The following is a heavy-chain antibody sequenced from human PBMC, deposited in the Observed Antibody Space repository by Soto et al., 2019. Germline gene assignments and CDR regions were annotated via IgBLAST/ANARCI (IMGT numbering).Heavy chain of an antibody. Sequence: GESLKISCKGSGYDFMKYWIIWVRQMPGKGLEWMGRIDPTDSDTNYSLSFQGHVTISVDKSISTAFLQWSSLQASDTAIYFCARRSLTMPRTFSDMDVWGQGTTVTVSS. CDR2: IDPTDSDT. J-gene: IGHJ6*02. V-gene: IGHV5-10-1*01. CDR1: GYDFMKYW. D-gene: IGHD3-10*01. CDR3: ARRSLTMPRTFSDMDV.